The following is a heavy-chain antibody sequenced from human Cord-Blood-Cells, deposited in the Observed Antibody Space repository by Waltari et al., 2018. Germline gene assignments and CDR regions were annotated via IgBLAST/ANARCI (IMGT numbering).Heavy chain of an antibody. CDR2: ISWNSGSI. J-gene: IGHJ6*02. CDR3: AKGGGSYYYYGMDV. Sequence: EVQLVESGGGLVQPGRSLRLSCAASGLTFDDYAMHWVRQAPGKGLEWVSGISWNSGSIGYADSVKGRFTISRDNAKNSLYLQMNSLRAEDTALYYCAKGGGSYYYYGMDVWGQGTTVTVSS. V-gene: IGHV3-9*01. CDR1: GLTFDDYA. D-gene: IGHD1-26*01.